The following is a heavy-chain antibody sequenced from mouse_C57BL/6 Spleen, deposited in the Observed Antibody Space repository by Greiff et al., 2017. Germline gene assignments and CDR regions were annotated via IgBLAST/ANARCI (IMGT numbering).Heavy chain of an antibody. D-gene: IGHD1-1*01. Sequence: QVQLQQSGAELVRPGASVTLSCKASGYTFTDYEMHWVKQTPVHGLEWIGAIDPETGGTAYNQKFKGKAILTADTSSSTAYMALRSLTSVDSAVYYCTGCAAVVATDCYAMDYWGQGTSVTVSS. V-gene: IGHV1-15*01. CDR3: TGCAAVVATDCYAMDY. J-gene: IGHJ4*01. CDR2: IDPETGGT. CDR1: GYTFTDYE.